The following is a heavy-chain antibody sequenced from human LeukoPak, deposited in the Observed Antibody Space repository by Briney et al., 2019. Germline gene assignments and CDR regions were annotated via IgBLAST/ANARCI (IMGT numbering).Heavy chain of an antibody. Sequence: GGSLRLSCAASGFTFSSYSMNWVRQAPGKGLEWVSYISSSSSTIYYADSVKGRFTISRDNAKNSLYLQMNSLRAEDTAVYYCASAGRGYSYGHLRDAFDIWGQGTMVTVSS. J-gene: IGHJ3*02. CDR3: ASAGRGYSYGHLRDAFDI. CDR2: ISSSSSTI. CDR1: GFTFSSYS. D-gene: IGHD5-18*01. V-gene: IGHV3-48*01.